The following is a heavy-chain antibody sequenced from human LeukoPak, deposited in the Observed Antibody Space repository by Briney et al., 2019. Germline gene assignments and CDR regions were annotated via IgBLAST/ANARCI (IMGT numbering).Heavy chain of an antibody. CDR1: GYTFTVYY. CDR2: INPNNGGT. Sequence: ASVKVSRKASGYTFTVYYMHWVRQAPGQGLEWMGWINPNNGGTNYAQKFQGRVTMARDTSISTAYMELSSLRSDDTAVYYCVSQQLVPLWGQGTLVTVSS. J-gene: IGHJ4*02. V-gene: IGHV1-2*02. D-gene: IGHD6-13*01. CDR3: VSQQLVPL.